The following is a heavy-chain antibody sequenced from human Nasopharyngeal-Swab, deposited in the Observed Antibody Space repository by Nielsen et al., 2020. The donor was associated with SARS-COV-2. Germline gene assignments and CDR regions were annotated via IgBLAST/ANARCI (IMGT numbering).Heavy chain of an antibody. V-gene: IGHV3-21*01. J-gene: IGHJ6*02. CDR2: ISSSSSYI. CDR1: GFTFSSYS. CDR3: ASPPSFPW. Sequence: GESLKISCAASGFTFSSYSMNWVRQAPGKGLEWVSSISSSSSYIYYADSVKGRFTISRDDAKNSLYLQMNSLRAEDTAVYYCASPPSFPWWGQGTTVTVSS.